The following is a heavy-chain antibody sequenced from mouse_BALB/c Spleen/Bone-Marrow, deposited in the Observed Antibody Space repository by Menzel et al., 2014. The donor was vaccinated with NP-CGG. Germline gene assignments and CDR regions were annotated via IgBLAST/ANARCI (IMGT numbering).Heavy chain of an antibody. CDR2: INPDSSTI. D-gene: IGHD1-1*01. CDR3: ERLSYYGRFAY. CDR1: GFDFSRYW. J-gene: IGHJ3*01. Sequence: EVNLVESGGGLVQPRGSLKLSCAASGFDFSRYWMSWVRQAPGKGLEWIGEINPDSSTINYTPSLKDKFIISRDNAKNTLYLQMSKVRSEDTALYYCERLSYYGRFAYWGQGTLVTVSA. V-gene: IGHV4-1*02.